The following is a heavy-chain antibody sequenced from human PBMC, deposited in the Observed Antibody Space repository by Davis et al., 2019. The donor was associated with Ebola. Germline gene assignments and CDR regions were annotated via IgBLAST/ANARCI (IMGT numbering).Heavy chain of an antibody. CDR2: IYSGGST. V-gene: IGHV3-66*01. D-gene: IGHD1-26*01. Sequence: ETLSLTCTVSGASVSSSRYYWSWIRQPPGKGLEWASVIYSGGSTYYADSVKGRFTISRDNSKNTLYLQMNSLRAEDTAVYYCAVEATKYYFDYWGQGTLVTVSS. J-gene: IGHJ4*02. CDR1: GASVSSSRYY. CDR3: AVEATKYYFDY.